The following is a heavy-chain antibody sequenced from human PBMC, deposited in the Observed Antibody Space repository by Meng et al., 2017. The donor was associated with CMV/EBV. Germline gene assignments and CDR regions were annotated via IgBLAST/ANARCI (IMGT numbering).Heavy chain of an antibody. CDR2: INHSGST. J-gene: IGHJ4*02. CDR1: GGSFSGYY. D-gene: IGHD3-22*01. CDR3: ARGRYYYDSSGYAYFDY. Sequence: SETLSLTCAVYGGSFSGYYWSWIRQPPGKGLEWIGEINHSGSTNYNPSLKSRVTISVDTSKNKFSLKLSSVTAADTAVYYCARGRYYYDSSGYAYFDYWGQGTLVTVSS. V-gene: IGHV4-34*01.